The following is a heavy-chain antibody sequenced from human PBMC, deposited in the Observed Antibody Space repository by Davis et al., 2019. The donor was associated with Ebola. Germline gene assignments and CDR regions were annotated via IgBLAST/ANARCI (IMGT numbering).Heavy chain of an antibody. Sequence: ASVNVSCKASGYTFTSYAMHRVRQAPGQRLEWMGWINAGNGNTKYSQKFQGRVTITRDTSASTAYMELSSLRSEDTAVYYCASVAAADYYFDYWGQGTLVTVSS. CDR2: INAGNGNT. CDR1: GYTFTSYA. J-gene: IGHJ4*02. CDR3: ASVAAADYYFDY. V-gene: IGHV1-3*01. D-gene: IGHD6-13*01.